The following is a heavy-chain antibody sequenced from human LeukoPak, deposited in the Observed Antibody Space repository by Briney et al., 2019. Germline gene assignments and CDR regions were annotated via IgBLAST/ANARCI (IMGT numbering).Heavy chain of an antibody. CDR1: GFTVSNNY. J-gene: IGHJ4*02. Sequence: GGSLRLSCAASGFTVSNNYMSWVRQAPGKGLEWVSLIYSGGSTYYADSVKGRFTISRDNSKNTMYLQMNSLRGEDTAVYYCALQRHWVIYWGQGTLVTVSS. CDR2: IYSGGST. CDR3: ALQRHWVIY. D-gene: IGHD3-22*01. V-gene: IGHV3-66*01.